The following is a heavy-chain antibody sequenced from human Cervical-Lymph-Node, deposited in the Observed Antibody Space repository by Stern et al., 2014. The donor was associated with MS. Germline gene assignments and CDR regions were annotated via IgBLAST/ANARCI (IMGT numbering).Heavy chain of an antibody. CDR3: FQGRVTITRDTSSTTAYMELSSLRSEDTAVYYCARDASDGIATD. CDR2: IHIGKGDT. D-gene: IGHD2-21*02. CDR1: GYTFTSYP. J-gene: IGHJ4*02. V-gene: IGHV1-3*04. Sequence: MQLVESGAEVRKPGASVKVSCKASGYTFTSYPMHWVRQAPGKGLEWWGWIHIGKGDTKYSKKSQRRSTLHREHTSTTPYMGWINIGNGDTKYSQKFQGRVTITRDTSSTTAYMELSSLRSEDTAVYYCARDASDGIATDWGQGTLVTVSS.